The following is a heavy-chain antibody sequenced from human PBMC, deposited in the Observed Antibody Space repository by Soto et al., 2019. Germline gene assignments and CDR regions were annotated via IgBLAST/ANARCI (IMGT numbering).Heavy chain of an antibody. CDR1: GGSISSSSYY. CDR3: ARRRVVPAAMRGYYYYGMDV. V-gene: IGHV4-39*01. CDR2: IYYSGST. Sequence: SETLSLTCTVSGGSISSSSYYWGWIRQPPGKGLEWIGSIYYSGSTYYNPSLKSRVTISVDTSKNQFSLKLSSVTAADTAVYYCARRRVVPAAMRGYYYYGMDVWGQGTTVT. J-gene: IGHJ6*02. D-gene: IGHD2-2*01.